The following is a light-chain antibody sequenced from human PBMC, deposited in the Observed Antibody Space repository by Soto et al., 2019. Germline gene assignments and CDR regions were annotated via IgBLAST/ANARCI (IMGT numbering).Light chain of an antibody. CDR3: QSYDSSLSVV. Sequence: QSVLTQPPSVSGAPGQRVTISCTGSSFNIGAGYDVHWYQQLPGTAPKLLIYGNSNRPSGVPDRFSGSKSGTSASLAITGLQAEDEADYYCQSYDSSLSVVFGGGTQLTVL. J-gene: IGLJ2*01. V-gene: IGLV1-40*01. CDR1: SFNIGAGYD. CDR2: GNS.